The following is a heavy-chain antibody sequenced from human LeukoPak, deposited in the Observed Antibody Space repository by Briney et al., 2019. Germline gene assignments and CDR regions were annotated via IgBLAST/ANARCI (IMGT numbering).Heavy chain of an antibody. CDR1: GFTFSSYW. J-gene: IGHJ4*02. D-gene: IGHD1-26*01. CDR3: AKGALGGSYYFFDY. Sequence: PGGSLRLSCAASGFTFSSYWMSWVRQAPGKGLEWVSAISGSGGSAYYADSVKGRFTISRDNSKNTLYLQMNSLRAEDTAVYYCAKGALGGSYYFFDYWGQGTLVTVSS. CDR2: ISGSGGSA. V-gene: IGHV3-23*01.